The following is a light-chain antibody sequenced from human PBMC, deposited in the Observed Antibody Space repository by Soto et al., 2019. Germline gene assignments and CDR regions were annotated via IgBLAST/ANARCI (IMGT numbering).Light chain of an antibody. Sequence: DMQKTQSPSSLSRSVVGGVTVGCRASQTISSWLAWYQQKPGKAPKLLIYKASTLKSGVPSRFSGSGSGTEFTLTISSLQPQDFATYYCLQDYSYPLTFGGGTKVDIK. J-gene: IGKJ4*01. CDR2: KAS. V-gene: IGKV1-5*03. CDR1: QTISSW. CDR3: LQDYSYPLT.